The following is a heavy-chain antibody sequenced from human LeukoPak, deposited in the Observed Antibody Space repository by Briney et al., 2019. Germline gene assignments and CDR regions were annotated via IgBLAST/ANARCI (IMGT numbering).Heavy chain of an antibody. CDR3: AKPICASSYCPVDY. CDR1: GFTFSSYG. V-gene: IGHV3-23*01. Sequence: GGSLRLSCAASGFTFSSYGMNWVRQAPEKGLEWVSALSGSGEGKYYAGSVQGRFTISRDNSKNTLYLQMDSLRADDTALYYCAKPICASSYCPVDYWGQGTVVTVSS. D-gene: IGHD2-2*01. CDR2: LSGSGEGK. J-gene: IGHJ4*02.